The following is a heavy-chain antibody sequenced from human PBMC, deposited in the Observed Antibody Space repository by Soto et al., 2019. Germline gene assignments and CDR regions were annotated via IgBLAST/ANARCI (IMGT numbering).Heavy chain of an antibody. D-gene: IGHD6-13*01. Sequence: ASVKVSCKVSGYTLTELSMHWVRQAPGKGLEWMGDFDPEDGETIYAQKFQGRVTMTEDTSTDTAYMELSSLRSEDTAVYYCVIDLSRQQLQSRYYYGMDVWGQGTTVTVSS. CDR3: VIDLSRQQLQSRYYYGMDV. CDR1: GYTLTELS. J-gene: IGHJ6*02. V-gene: IGHV1-24*01. CDR2: FDPEDGET.